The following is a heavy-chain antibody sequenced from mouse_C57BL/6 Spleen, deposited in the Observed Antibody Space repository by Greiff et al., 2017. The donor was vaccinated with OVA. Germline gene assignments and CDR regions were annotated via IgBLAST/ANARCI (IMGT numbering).Heavy chain of an antibody. Sequence: EVKLEESGGGLVQPGGSLSLSCAASGFTFTDYYMSWVRQPPGKALEWLGFIRNKANGYTTEYSASVKGRFTISRDNSQSILYLQMNALRAEDSATYYCAAYYYGSSYFDVWGTGTTVTVSS. V-gene: IGHV7-3*01. D-gene: IGHD1-1*01. CDR3: AAYYYGSSYFDV. CDR1: GFTFTDYY. CDR2: IRNKANGYTT. J-gene: IGHJ1*03.